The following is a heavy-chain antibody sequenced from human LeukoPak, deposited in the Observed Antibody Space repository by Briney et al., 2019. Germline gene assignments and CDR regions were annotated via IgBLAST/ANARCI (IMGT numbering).Heavy chain of an antibody. Sequence: ASVKVSCKASGYTFTSYYMHWVRQAPGQGLEWMGWINPNSGGTNYAQKFQGRVTMTRDTSISTAYMELSRLRSDDTAVYYCARDLDCSSTSCHDYWGQGTLVTVSS. CDR1: GYTFTSYY. V-gene: IGHV1-2*02. CDR3: ARDLDCSSTSCHDY. J-gene: IGHJ4*02. D-gene: IGHD2-2*01. CDR2: INPNSGGT.